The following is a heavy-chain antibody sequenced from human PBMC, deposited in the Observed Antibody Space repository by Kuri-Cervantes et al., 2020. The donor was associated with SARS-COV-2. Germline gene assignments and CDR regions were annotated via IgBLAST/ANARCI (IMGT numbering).Heavy chain of an antibody. CDR1: GGSFSGYY. CDR2: INHTGST. CDR3: ARGTYTYYDFWRGPYFDY. J-gene: IGHJ4*02. D-gene: IGHD3-3*01. Sequence: SQTLSLTCAVYGGSFSGYYWSWIRQSPGKGLVWIGEINHTGSTNYNPSLKSRVTISVGASKNQFSLKLNSVTAADTAVYYCARGTYTYYDFWRGPYFDYWGQGNLVTV. V-gene: IGHV4-34*01.